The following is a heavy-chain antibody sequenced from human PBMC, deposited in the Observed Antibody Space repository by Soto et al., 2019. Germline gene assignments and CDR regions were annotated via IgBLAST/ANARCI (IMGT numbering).Heavy chain of an antibody. CDR2: ISAHNGNT. CDR1: GYAFTTYG. CDR3: ARGRDGDY. D-gene: IGHD6-6*01. V-gene: IGHV1-18*01. Sequence: QVHLVQAGAEVKKPGASVKVSCKGSGYAFTTYGITWLRQAHGQGLEWMGWISAHNGNTNYAQKLQGRVTVTRDTSPSTAYMELRSLRSDDTAVYYCARGRDGDYWGQGALVTVSS. J-gene: IGHJ4*02.